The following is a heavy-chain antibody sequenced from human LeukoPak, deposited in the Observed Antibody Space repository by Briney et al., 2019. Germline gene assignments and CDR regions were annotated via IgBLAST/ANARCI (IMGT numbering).Heavy chain of an antibody. V-gene: IGHV4-34*01. CDR1: GGSFSGYY. J-gene: IGHJ4*02. D-gene: IGHD4-17*01. CDR3: AGGREITVTYFDY. CDR2: INHSGST. Sequence: SETLSLTCAVYGGSFSGYYGSWIRQPPGEGLEWIGEINHSGSTNYNPSLKSRVTISVDTSNNQFSLKLSSVTAADTAVYYCAGGREITVTYFDYWGQGPLVTVSS.